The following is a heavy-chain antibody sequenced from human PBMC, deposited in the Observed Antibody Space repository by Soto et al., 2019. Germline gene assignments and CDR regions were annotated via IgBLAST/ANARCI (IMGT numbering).Heavy chain of an antibody. CDR1: GFTFSYYA. V-gene: IGHV3-30-3*01. Sequence: ASGGGVVQPGRSLRLSCAASGFTFSYYAMHWVRQAPGKGLEWVALISYSGNNKYYADSVKGRFTISRDNSENTLYLQMNSLGPEDTAIYYCARTPETSGYYYYFDSWGQGTLITVSS. J-gene: IGHJ4*02. D-gene: IGHD3-22*01. CDR2: ISYSGNNK. CDR3: ARTPETSGYYYYFDS.